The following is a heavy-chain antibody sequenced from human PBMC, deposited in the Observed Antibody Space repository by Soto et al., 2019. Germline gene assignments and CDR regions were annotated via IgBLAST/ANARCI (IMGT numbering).Heavy chain of an antibody. CDR3: ASLKGSIFGVVTLSDYYYGMDV. V-gene: IGHV3-21*01. CDR1: GFTFSSYS. Sequence: EVQLVESGGGLVKPGGSLRLSCAASGFTFSSYSMNWVRQAPGKGLEWVSSISSSSSYIYYADSVKGRFTISRDNAKNSLYLQMNSLRAEDTAVYYCASLKGSIFGVVTLSDYYYGMDVWGQGTTVTVSS. D-gene: IGHD3-3*01. J-gene: IGHJ6*02. CDR2: ISSSSSYI.